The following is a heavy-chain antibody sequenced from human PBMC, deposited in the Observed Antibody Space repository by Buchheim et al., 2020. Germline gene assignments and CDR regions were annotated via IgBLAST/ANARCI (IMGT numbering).Heavy chain of an antibody. D-gene: IGHD3-22*01. CDR2: IKQDGSEK. Sequence: EVQLVESGGGLVQPGGSLRLSCAASGFTFSSYWMSWDRQAPGKGLEWVANIKQDGSEKYYVASVKGRFTISRDNAKNSLYLQMNSLRAEDTAVYYCARDLYYYDSSDNDYWGQGTL. CDR3: ARDLYYYDSSDNDY. CDR1: GFTFSSYW. J-gene: IGHJ4*02. V-gene: IGHV3-7*01.